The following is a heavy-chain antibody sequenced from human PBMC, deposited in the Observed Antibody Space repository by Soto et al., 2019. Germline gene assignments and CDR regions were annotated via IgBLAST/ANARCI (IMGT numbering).Heavy chain of an antibody. V-gene: IGHV4-59*08. D-gene: IGHD6-13*01. CDR1: GSSINNYY. CDR2: IDDSGST. CDR3: ARLISSPHSSSWYFDY. Sequence: SETLSLTCTVSGSSINNYYWIWSRQPPGQGLEWIGYIDDSGSTNYTPSLKSRVTISLDTSKNQFSLKLGAVTAADTAIYYCARLISSPHSSSWYFDYWGQGTLVTVSS. J-gene: IGHJ4*02.